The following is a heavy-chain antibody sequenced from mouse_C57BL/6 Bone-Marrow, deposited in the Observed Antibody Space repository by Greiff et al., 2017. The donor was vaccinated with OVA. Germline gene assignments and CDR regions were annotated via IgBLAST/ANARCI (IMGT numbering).Heavy chain of an antibody. CDR2: ISSGGDYI. Sequence: EVKLVESGEGLVKPGGSLKLSCAASGFTFSSYAMSWVRQTPEKRLEWVAYISSGGDYIYYADTVKGRFTISRDNARNTLYLQRSSLKSEDTAMYYCTRGGGRDYAMDYWGQGTSVTVSS. CDR1: GFTFSSYA. J-gene: IGHJ4*01. V-gene: IGHV5-9-1*02. D-gene: IGHD3-3*01. CDR3: TRGGGRDYAMDY.